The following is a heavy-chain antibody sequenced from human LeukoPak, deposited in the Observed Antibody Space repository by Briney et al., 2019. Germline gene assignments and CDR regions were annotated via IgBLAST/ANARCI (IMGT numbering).Heavy chain of an antibody. CDR1: GVSISSTSYY. CDR3: AHEGSTVYYPFWY. D-gene: IGHD3-22*01. Sequence: SETLSLTCAVSGVSISSTSYYWGWIRQPPGKGLEWIGSIYYNGSTHYNPSLKSRVTISIDTKNQFSLKLTSVTAADTAVYYCAHEGSTVYYPFWYWGQGTLVTVSS. J-gene: IGHJ4*02. CDR2: IYYNGST. V-gene: IGHV4-39*01.